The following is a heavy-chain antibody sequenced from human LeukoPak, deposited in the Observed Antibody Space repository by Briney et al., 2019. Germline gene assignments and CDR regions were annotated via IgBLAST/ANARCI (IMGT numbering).Heavy chain of an antibody. CDR3: ARDGRLPMGGRGNYFDS. V-gene: IGHV1-69*01. CDR1: GGTFSSYA. CDR2: IIPILSTT. D-gene: IGHD1-26*01. Sequence: GSSVKVSCKASGGTFSSYAISWVRQAPGQGLEWMGGIIPILSTTTYAQEFQGRVTITADESTSTAYMELSSLRSEDTAVYYCARDGRLPMGGRGNYFDSWGQGTLVIVSS. J-gene: IGHJ4*02.